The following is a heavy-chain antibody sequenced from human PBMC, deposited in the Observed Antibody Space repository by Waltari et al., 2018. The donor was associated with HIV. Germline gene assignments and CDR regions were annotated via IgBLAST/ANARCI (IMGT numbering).Heavy chain of an antibody. J-gene: IGHJ5*02. CDR1: GLAVTTSSRG. V-gene: IGHV2-5*01. D-gene: IGHD3-9*01. CDR3: AHSLGRGAVYFDP. CDR2: ICWHGEK. Sequence: QFTLRESGPVQVQVTETLTLTCCFSGLAVTTSSRGVGWVRQMPGTALGWLAVICWHGEKRYSPSLDKKLYITKDIPDNRGTLTMTTMDPRGTGTYFCAHSLGRGAVYFDPWGQGTLVTVSS.